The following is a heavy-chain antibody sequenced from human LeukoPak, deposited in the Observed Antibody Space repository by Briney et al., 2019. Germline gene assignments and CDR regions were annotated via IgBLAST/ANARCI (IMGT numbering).Heavy chain of an antibody. Sequence: GGSLRLSCAASGFTFSSYWMHWVRQAPGKGLVWVSRINSDGSSTSYADSVKGRFTISRGNAKNTLYLQMNSLRAEDTAVYYCARGTDSGSPFDYWGQGTLVTVSS. CDR1: GFTFSSYW. CDR2: INSDGSST. D-gene: IGHD1-26*01. CDR3: ARGTDSGSPFDY. V-gene: IGHV3-74*01. J-gene: IGHJ4*02.